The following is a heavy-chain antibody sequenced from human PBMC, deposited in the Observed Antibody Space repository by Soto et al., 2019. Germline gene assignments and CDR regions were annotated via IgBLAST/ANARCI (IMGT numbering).Heavy chain of an antibody. V-gene: IGHV2-5*02. CDR1: VLSLSTSGVG. CDR3: PHSLDSREAFAY. CDR2: IYWDDDK. Sequence: HITLKESGPTLVKPTQTLTLTCTFPVLSLSTSGVGVGSIRQPPGKALEWLALIYWDDDKRYSPSMKSRLLITKETSKKQVVLTMTIMYPVDTASYYCPHSLDSREAFAYWGQGTLVTVSS. D-gene: IGHD3-22*01. J-gene: IGHJ4*02.